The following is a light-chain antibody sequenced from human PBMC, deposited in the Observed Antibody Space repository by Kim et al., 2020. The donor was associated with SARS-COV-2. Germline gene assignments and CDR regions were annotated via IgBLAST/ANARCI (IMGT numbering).Light chain of an antibody. CDR1: QSNSSY. Sequence: ASVGDRVTITCRASQSNSSYLNWYQQKPGKAPKLLIYAASSLQSGVPSRFSGSGSGTDFTLTISSLQPEDFATYYCQQSYSTPPNTFGQGTKLEI. CDR3: QQSYSTPPNT. J-gene: IGKJ2*01. CDR2: AAS. V-gene: IGKV1-39*01.